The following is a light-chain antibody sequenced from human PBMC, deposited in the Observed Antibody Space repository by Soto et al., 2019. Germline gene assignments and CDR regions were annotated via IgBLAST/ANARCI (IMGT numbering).Light chain of an antibody. CDR2: GAS. CDR1: QSVSSN. CDR3: QQYDNWPLT. V-gene: IGKV3-15*01. J-gene: IGKJ5*01. Sequence: EIVMTQSPATLSVSPGERATLSCRASQSVSSNLACYQQKPGQAPRLLIYGASTRATGIPARFSGSGSGTEFTLTISSLRSEDFAVYYCQQYDNWPLTFGQGTRLEIK.